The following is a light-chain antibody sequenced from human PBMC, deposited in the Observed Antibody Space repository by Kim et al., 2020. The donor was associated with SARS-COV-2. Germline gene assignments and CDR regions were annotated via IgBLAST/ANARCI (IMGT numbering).Light chain of an antibody. CDR2: DVS. CDR3: SSYTSSSSLYV. CDR1: SRDVGGYNY. J-gene: IGLJ1*01. V-gene: IGLV2-14*03. Sequence: SINISCTGTSRDVGGYNYVSWYQRHPGKAPILMIYDVSKRPSVVSHRGSGSKAGNTASLTISGLQAEDEADYYCSSYTSSSSLYVFGTGTKVTVL.